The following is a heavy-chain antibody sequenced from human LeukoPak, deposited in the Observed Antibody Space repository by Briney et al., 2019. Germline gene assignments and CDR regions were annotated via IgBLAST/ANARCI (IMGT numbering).Heavy chain of an antibody. V-gene: IGHV4-38-2*02. J-gene: IGHJ4*02. CDR3: AREFTEYYYDSSKASY. CDR1: GYSISSGYY. D-gene: IGHD3-22*01. Sequence: SETLSLTCAVSGYSISSGYYWAWIRQPPGKGLEWIGKIYHNGNTYYNPSLKGRVTISVDTSKNQFSLKLSSLTAADTALYYCAREFTEYYYDSSKASYWGQGTLVTVSS. CDR2: IYHNGNT.